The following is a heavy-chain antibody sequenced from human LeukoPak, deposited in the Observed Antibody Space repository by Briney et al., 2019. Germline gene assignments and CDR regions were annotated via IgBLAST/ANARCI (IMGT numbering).Heavy chain of an antibody. D-gene: IGHD6-6*01. CDR2: ISSSSSTI. V-gene: IGHV3-48*01. J-gene: IGHJ3*01. Sequence: GGPLRLSCAASGFTFSSYSMNWVRQSPGKGLEWFSYISSSSSTIYSADSVKGRFTISRANAKNSLSLRMKSIRAENTACYYFARDQASPKDAFDVGGQGTMVTVSS. CDR3: ARDQASPKDAFDV. CDR1: GFTFSSYS.